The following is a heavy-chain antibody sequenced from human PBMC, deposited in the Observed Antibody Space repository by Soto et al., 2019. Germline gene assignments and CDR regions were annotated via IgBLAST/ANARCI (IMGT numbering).Heavy chain of an antibody. CDR1: GDSISSGGYY. V-gene: IGHV4-31*03. J-gene: IGHJ4*02. CDR2: IYYSGST. Sequence: TLSLTCSVSGDSISSGGYYWSWIRQHPGKGLECIGYIYYSGSTFYNPSLKGRISISVDPSKNQFSLNLRSVTAADTAMYYCARFNGPPYCFDFWGQGTLVTVSS. CDR3: ARFNGPPYCFDF.